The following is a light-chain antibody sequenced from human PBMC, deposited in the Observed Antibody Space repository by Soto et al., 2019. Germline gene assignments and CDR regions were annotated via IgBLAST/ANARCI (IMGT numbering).Light chain of an antibody. Sequence: QSVLTQPPSASGTPGQRVTLSCSGSSSNIGSNTVNSYQQLPGTAPKLLIYGKNQRPSGVPDRFSGSKSGTSASLAISGLQSEDEADYYCPAWDDSLNGVVFGGGTKLTVL. J-gene: IGLJ2*01. CDR2: GKN. V-gene: IGLV1-44*01. CDR3: PAWDDSLNGVV. CDR1: SSNIGSNT.